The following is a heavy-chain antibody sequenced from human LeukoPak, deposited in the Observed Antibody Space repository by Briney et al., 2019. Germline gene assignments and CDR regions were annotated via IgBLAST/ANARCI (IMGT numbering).Heavy chain of an antibody. J-gene: IGHJ4*02. CDR2: IYHTGST. CDR3: AKGPGLQPFDY. Sequence: SQTLSLTCDVSGGSISSGLYSWSWIRQPLGKGLEWIGYIYHTGSTYYNPSLKSRVTISVDTSKNQFSLRLSSVTAADTAVYYCAKGPGLQPFDYWGQGTLVTVSS. CDR1: GGSISSGLYS. D-gene: IGHD5-24*01. V-gene: IGHV4-30-2*01.